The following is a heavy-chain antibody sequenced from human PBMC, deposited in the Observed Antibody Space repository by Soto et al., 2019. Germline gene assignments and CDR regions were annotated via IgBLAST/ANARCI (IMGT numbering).Heavy chain of an antibody. CDR1: GFSLSTGGVG. CDR3: VHSRCGGDCLRSYSSHYYYGMDV. D-gene: IGHD2-21*02. CDR2: IYWDNDK. V-gene: IGHV2-5*02. J-gene: IGHJ6*02. Sequence: QITLKESGPTLVKPTQTLTLTCTFSGFSLSTGGVGVGWIRQPPGKALEWLALIYWDNDKRYSPSLRSRLTVTKDNYKHQVVLTMTNMDPVDTATYYCVHSRCGGDCLRSYSSHYYYGMDVWGQGTTVTVFS.